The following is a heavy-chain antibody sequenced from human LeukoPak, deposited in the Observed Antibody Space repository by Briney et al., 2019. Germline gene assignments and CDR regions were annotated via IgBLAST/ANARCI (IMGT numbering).Heavy chain of an antibody. CDR3: ARHSHTSGYYP. J-gene: IGHJ5*02. CDR1: GDSISSDY. D-gene: IGHD3-22*01. Sequence: PSETLSLTCTVSGDSISSDYWGWIRQPPGKGLEWIGSIYYSGSTYYNPSLKSRVTISVDTSKNQFSLRLSSVTAADTAVYYCARHSHTSGYYPWGQGTLVTVSS. V-gene: IGHV4-39*01. CDR2: IYYSGST.